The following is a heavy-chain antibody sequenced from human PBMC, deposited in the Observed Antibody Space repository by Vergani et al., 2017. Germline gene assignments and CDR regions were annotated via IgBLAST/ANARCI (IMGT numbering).Heavy chain of an antibody. Sequence: QVQLQESGPGLVRPSETLSLTCTVSGGALSGYYWNWIRQTPGEGLEWIGYVEDSGYFNYNPSLKTRVSMSSDTSNNQFSLMLSSVTVAGTAVYYCARSIVSRNPPDYFDNWCQGTLVTVSS. V-gene: IGHV4-59*01. D-gene: IGHD1-14*01. J-gene: IGHJ4*02. CDR1: GGALSGYY. CDR3: ARSIVSRNPPDYFDN. CDR2: VEDSGYF.